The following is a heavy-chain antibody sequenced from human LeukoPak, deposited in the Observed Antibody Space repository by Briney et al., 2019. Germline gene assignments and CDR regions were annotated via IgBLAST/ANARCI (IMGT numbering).Heavy chain of an antibody. D-gene: IGHD2-2*01. J-gene: IGHJ4*02. Sequence: ASLKVSCKASGYTFTGYYMHWVRQAPGQGLEWMGWINPNSGGTNYAQKFQGRVTMTRDTSISTAYMELSRLRSDDTAVYYCARDSSLEYQLPHYPNYWGQGTLVTVSS. CDR1: GYTFTGYY. CDR3: ARDSSLEYQLPHYPNY. CDR2: INPNSGGT. V-gene: IGHV1-2*02.